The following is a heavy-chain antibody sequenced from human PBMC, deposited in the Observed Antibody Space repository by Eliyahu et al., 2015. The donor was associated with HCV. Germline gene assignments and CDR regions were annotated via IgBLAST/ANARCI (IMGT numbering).Heavy chain of an antibody. CDR2: IYYSGST. CDR3: ATTRPTHSHSSSSRAFDI. CDR1: GGSISSSSYY. D-gene: IGHD6-6*01. Sequence: QLQLQESGPGLVKPSETLSLTCTVSGGSISSSSYYWGWIRQPPGKGLEWIGSIYYSGSTYYNPSLKSRVTISVDTSKNQFSLKLSSVTAADTAVYYCATTRPTHSHSSSSRAFDIWGQGTMVTVSS. J-gene: IGHJ3*02. V-gene: IGHV4-39*01.